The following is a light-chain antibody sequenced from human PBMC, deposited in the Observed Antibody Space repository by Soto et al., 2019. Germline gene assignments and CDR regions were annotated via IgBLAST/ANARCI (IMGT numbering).Light chain of an antibody. CDR3: KQYDSWSPIT. CDR1: QSINRK. Sequence: EIVMTQSPVTLSVSPGERATLSCRASQSINRKLAWYQQRPGQAPRLLISDASIRATGIPARFSGSGSGTELTLTISSLQSEDFAVYYCKQYDSWSPITFGGGTRVDIK. J-gene: IGKJ4*02. V-gene: IGKV3-15*01. CDR2: DAS.